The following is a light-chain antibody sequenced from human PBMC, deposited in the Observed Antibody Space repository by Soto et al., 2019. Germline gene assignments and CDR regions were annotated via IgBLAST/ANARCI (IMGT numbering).Light chain of an antibody. CDR2: EVS. CDR1: SSDVGGYNF. CDR3: SSFAGGNNLL. J-gene: IGLJ2*01. V-gene: IGLV2-8*01. Sequence: QSALTQPPSASGSPGQSVTISCTGTSSDVGGYNFVSWYQQHPGKAPKLLIYEVSKRPSGVPDRFSDSKSDNTASLTVSGLQAEDEADYYCSSFAGGNNLLFGGGTKLTVL.